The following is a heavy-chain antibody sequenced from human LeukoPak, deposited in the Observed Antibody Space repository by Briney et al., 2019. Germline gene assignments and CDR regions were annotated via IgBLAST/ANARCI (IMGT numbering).Heavy chain of an antibody. CDR3: AGEPVAAAMGTLSGA. J-gene: IGHJ5*02. D-gene: IGHD5-18*01. CDR1: GYTFIKHW. CDR2: INPTGSAT. V-gene: IGHV1-2*06. Sequence: ASVKVSCKASGYTFIKHWMHWVRQAPGQGLEWVGLINPTGSATLYAQKFQGRVTMTRDTSISTAYMQLNRLTSDDTAVYYCAGEPVAAAMGTLSGAWGQGTLVTVSS.